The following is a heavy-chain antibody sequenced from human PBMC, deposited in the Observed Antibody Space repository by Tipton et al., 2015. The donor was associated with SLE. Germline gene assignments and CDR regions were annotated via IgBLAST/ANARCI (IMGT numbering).Heavy chain of an antibody. CDR3: ARHARSSSWYPPFDP. CDR2: IYYSGST. CDR1: GGSIGSHY. D-gene: IGHD6-13*01. V-gene: IGHV4-39*07. J-gene: IGHJ5*02. Sequence: TLSLTCTVSGGSIGSHYWDWIRQPPGKGLEWIGSIYYSGSTYYNPSLKSRVTISVDTSKNQFSLKLSSVTAADTAVYYCARHARSSSWYPPFDPWGQGTLVTVSS.